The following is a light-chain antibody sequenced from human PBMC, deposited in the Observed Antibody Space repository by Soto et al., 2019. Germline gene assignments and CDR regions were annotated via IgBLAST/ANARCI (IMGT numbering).Light chain of an antibody. Sequence: DIQMTQSPSTLSASVGDRVTITCRASQSIGSWLAWYQQKPGKAPKLLIYKTSILESGVASRFSGSGSGTEFTLTISSLQPDDFVTYYCQEYDDYLFTFGQGTKLEIK. V-gene: IGKV1-5*03. J-gene: IGKJ2*01. CDR1: QSIGSW. CDR2: KTS. CDR3: QEYDDYLFT.